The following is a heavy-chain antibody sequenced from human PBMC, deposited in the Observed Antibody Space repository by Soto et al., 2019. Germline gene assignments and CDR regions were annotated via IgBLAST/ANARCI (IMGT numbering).Heavy chain of an antibody. V-gene: IGHV3-30*18. D-gene: IGHD1-26*01. Sequence: LGLSCEASGFTFSGYGIHWVRQSPGKGLELVAFISYYGTNEYYEDSVKGRFTISRDNSKNTLYLQMNSLRIEDTAVYFCAKEDPSGRYSLDYWGQGSQVTVSS. J-gene: IGHJ4*02. CDR2: ISYYGTNE. CDR1: GFTFSGYG. CDR3: AKEDPSGRYSLDY.